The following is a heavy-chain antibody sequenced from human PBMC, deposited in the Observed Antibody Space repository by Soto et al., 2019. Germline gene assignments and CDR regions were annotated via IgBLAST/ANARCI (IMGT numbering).Heavy chain of an antibody. D-gene: IGHD2-2*01. CDR1: GFTFSSYG. V-gene: IGHV3-30*03. Sequence: QVQLVESGGGVVQPGRSLRLSCAASGFTFSSYGMHWVRQAPGKGLEWVAVISYDGSNKYYADSVKGRFTISRDNSKNALYLQMNSLRAEDTAVHYCARELVPAAMLGYYYYGMDVWGQGTTVTVSS. CDR2: ISYDGSNK. J-gene: IGHJ6*02. CDR3: ARELVPAAMLGYYYYGMDV.